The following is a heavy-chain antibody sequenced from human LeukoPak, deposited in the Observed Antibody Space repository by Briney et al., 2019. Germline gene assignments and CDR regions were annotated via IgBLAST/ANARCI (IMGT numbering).Heavy chain of an antibody. J-gene: IGHJ5*02. CDR3: AKNKVAPLSLSWFDP. CDR1: GFTFSGFA. V-gene: IGHV3-23*01. Sequence: GGSLRLSCAASGFTFSGFAMTWVRQAPGKGLEWVSAISGSGGSTYYADSVKGRFTISRDNSKNTLYLQMNSLRAEDTAVYYCAKNKVAPLSLSWFDPWGQGTLVTVSS. D-gene: IGHD5-12*01. CDR2: ISGSGGST.